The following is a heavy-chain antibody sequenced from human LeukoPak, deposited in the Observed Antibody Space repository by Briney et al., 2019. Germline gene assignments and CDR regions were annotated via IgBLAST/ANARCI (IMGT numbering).Heavy chain of an antibody. CDR3: ARDVGLNGVPYYFDY. Sequence: SETLSLTCTVSGGSISSYYWSWIRQPPGKGLEWIGYIYYSGSTNYNPSLKSRVTISVDTSKNQFSLKLSSVTAADTAVYYCARDVGLNGVPYYFDYWGQGTLVTVSS. D-gene: IGHD2-8*01. V-gene: IGHV4-59*01. CDR2: IYYSGST. J-gene: IGHJ4*02. CDR1: GGSISSYY.